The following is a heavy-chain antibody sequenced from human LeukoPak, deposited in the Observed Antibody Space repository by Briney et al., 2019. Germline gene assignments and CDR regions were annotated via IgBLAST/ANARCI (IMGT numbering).Heavy chain of an antibody. V-gene: IGHV4-39*02. CDR2: IYSSGST. J-gene: IGHJ4*02. CDR3: ARDIGNYYDSIYRYYFDY. D-gene: IGHD3-22*01. Sequence: SETLSLTCTVSGGSISSSSHYWGWIRQPPGKGLEWIGSIYSSGSTYYNPSLKSRVTISVDTSKNQFSLRLSSVTAADTAVYYCARDIGNYYDSIYRYYFDYWGQGTVVTVSS. CDR1: GGSISSSSHY.